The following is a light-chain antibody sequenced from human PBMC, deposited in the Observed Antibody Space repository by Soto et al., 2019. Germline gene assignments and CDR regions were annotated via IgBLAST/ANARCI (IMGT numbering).Light chain of an antibody. Sequence: EIVMTQSPDTLSVSPGERATLSCRASQSVSTNLAWYQQKPGQAPRLLMYGASTRATGIPARFSGSGSGTDFTLTISSLQSEDFAVYYCQQYNKWPPWTFGQGTKVEIK. CDR1: QSVSTN. J-gene: IGKJ1*01. V-gene: IGKV3-15*01. CDR3: QQYNKWPPWT. CDR2: GAS.